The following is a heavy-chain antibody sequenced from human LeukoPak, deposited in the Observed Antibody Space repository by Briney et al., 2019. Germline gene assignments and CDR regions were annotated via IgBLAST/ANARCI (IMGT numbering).Heavy chain of an antibody. J-gene: IGHJ4*02. Sequence: GASVKVSCKASGFTFTSSAMQWVRQARGQGLEWIGWIVVGSGNTNYAQKFQERVTITRDMSTSTAYMELSSLRSDDMAVYYCAADLGSTVTTELDYWGQGTLVTVSS. CDR1: GFTFTSSA. D-gene: IGHD4-17*01. V-gene: IGHV1-58*02. CDR3: AADLGSTVTTELDY. CDR2: IVVGSGNT.